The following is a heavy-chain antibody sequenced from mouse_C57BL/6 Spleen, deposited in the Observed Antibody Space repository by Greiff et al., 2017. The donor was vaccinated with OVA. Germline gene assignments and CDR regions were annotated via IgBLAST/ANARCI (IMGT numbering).Heavy chain of an antibody. J-gene: IGHJ2*01. D-gene: IGHD2-4*01. V-gene: IGHV5-4*01. Sequence: DVMLVESGGGLVKPGGSLKLSCAASGFTFSSYAMSWVRQTPEKRLEWVATISDGGSYTYYPDNVKGRFTISRDNAKNNLYLQMSHLKSEDTAMYYCAREAHDSSYYFDYWGQGTTLTVSS. CDR1: GFTFSSYA. CDR2: ISDGGSYT. CDR3: AREAHDSSYYFDY.